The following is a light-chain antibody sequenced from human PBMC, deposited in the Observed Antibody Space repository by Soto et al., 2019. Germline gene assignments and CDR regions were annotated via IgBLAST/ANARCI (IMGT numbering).Light chain of an antibody. CDR2: KVS. J-gene: IGKJ2*01. CDR1: ESLVYYNGETY. V-gene: IGKV2-30*01. CDR3: MQGSHWPYT. Sequence: DVVLTQSPLSLPVTLGQPASISCRSDESLVYYNGETYLNWFQQRPGQSPRRLISKVSNRDSGVRDRFSGSGSGTDFTLKISRVEAEDVGLYYCMQGSHWPYTFGQGTKVEIK.